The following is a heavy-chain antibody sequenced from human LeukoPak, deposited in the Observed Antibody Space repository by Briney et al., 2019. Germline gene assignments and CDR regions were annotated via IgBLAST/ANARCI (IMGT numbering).Heavy chain of an antibody. D-gene: IGHD4-17*01. CDR2: IWYDGSNK. V-gene: IGHV3-33*01. Sequence: PGRSLRLSCAASGFTFSSYGMHWVRQAPGKGLEWVAVIWYDGSNKYYADSVKGRFTISRDNSKNTLYLQMNSLRAEDTAVYYCARASGHYGDYPFDYWGQGTVVTVSS. CDR3: ARASGHYGDYPFDY. CDR1: GFTFSSYG. J-gene: IGHJ4*02.